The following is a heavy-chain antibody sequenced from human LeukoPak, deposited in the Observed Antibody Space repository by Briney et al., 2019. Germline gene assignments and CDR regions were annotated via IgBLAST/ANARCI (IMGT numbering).Heavy chain of an antibody. CDR2: ISSSSSYI. CDR1: GFTFSSHS. J-gene: IGHJ4*02. Sequence: GGSLRLSCAASGFTFSSHSMNWVRQARGKGLEWVSSISSSSSYIYYADSVKGRFTISRDNAENSLYLQMNILRAEDTALYYCARGGTGPSYWGQGTLVSVSS. D-gene: IGHD1-1*01. CDR3: ARGGTGPSY. V-gene: IGHV3-21*01.